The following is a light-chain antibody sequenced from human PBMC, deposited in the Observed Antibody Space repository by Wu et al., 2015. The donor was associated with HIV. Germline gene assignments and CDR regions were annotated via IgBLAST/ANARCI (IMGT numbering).Light chain of an antibody. CDR3: QQYDTFPFT. CDR1: QGIGSY. Sequence: IQMTQSPSSLSASVGDRVTITCRASQGIGSYLGWYQQKPGRAPKLLIYGASTLESGVPSRFTGSGSGTHFSLTITCLQSEDFATYYCQQYDTFPFTFGGGTKVDVK. J-gene: IGKJ4*01. V-gene: IGKV1-8*01. CDR2: GAS.